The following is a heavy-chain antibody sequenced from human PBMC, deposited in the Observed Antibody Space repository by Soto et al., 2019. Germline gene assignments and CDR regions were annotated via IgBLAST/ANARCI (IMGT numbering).Heavy chain of an antibody. V-gene: IGHV4-59*01. CDR3: ARDRYSNGWVDY. CDR1: GGSISGSY. CDR2: IHYSGST. Sequence: PSETLSLTCTVSGGSISGSYWSWIRQTPGKVLEWVGYIHYSGSTNYNPSLKSRVTMSVDSAKNQFSLKLSSVTAADTAVYYCARDRYSNGWVDYWGQGTLVTVSS. J-gene: IGHJ4*02. D-gene: IGHD6-19*01.